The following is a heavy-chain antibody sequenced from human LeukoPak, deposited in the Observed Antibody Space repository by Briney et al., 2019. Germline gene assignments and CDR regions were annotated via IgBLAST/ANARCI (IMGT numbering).Heavy chain of an antibody. CDR1: GFTFSSYS. J-gene: IGHJ3*02. D-gene: IGHD6-19*01. CDR3: ARERRQWQPFDI. Sequence: GGSLRLSCAASGFTFSSYSMNWVRQAPGKGLEWVSSISSSSSYIYYADSVKGRFTISRDNAKNSLYLQMNSLRAEDTAVYYCARERRQWQPFDIWGQGTMVTVSS. CDR2: ISSSSSYI. V-gene: IGHV3-21*01.